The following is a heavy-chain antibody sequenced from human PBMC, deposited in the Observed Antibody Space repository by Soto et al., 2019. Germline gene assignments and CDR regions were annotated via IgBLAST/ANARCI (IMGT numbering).Heavy chain of an antibody. V-gene: IGHV1-18*01. CDR1: GYAFTTYG. CDR3: ARGRYGDY. J-gene: IGHJ4*02. CDR2: ISAHNGNT. D-gene: IGHD1-1*01. Sequence: QVHLVQSGAEVKKPGASVKVSCKGSGYAFTTYGITWVRQAPGQGLEWMGWISAHNGNTNYAQKLQGRVTVNRDTSTSTAYMELRSLRSDDTAVYYCARGRYGDYWGKGALVTVSS.